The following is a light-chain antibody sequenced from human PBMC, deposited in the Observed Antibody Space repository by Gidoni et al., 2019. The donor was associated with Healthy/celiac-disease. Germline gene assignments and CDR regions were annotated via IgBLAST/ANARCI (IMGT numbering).Light chain of an antibody. V-gene: IGKV4-1*01. Sequence: DILMTHPPDSLALSLDERATLNGKSSQSVLYSSNNKNYLAWYQQKPGQPPKLLIYWASTRESGVPERFSGSGSGTDFTLTISSLQAEDVAIYYCQQYYSTPYTFGQGTKLEIK. CDR2: WAS. J-gene: IGKJ2*01. CDR3: QQYYSTPYT. CDR1: QSVLYSSNNKNY.